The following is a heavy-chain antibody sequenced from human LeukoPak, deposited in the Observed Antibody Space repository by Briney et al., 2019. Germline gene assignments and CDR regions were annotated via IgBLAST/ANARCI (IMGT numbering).Heavy chain of an antibody. CDR3: AKGSYYDSSGSFYFDY. CDR2: ISGSGDNT. CDR1: GFTFSSYA. J-gene: IGHJ4*02. Sequence: GGSLRLSCAASGFTFSSYAMSWVRQAPGKGLEWVSGISGSGDNTYYADSVKGRFTISRVNSENTLYVQVNSLGTEDTAAYYCAKGSYYDSSGSFYFDYWGQGTLVTVSS. V-gene: IGHV3-23*01. D-gene: IGHD3-22*01.